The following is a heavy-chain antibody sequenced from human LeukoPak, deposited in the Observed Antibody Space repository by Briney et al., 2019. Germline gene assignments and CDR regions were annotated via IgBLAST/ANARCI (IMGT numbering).Heavy chain of an antibody. V-gene: IGHV3-9*01. CDR2: ISWNSGSI. D-gene: IGHD6-19*01. CDR3: AKDIDSYSSGWYGGFDY. Sequence: QPGRSLRLSCAASGFTFHDYAMHWVRQAPGKGLEWVSGISWNSGSIGYADSVKGRFTISRDNAKNSLYLQMNSLRAEDTALYYCAKDIDSYSSGWYGGFDYWGQGTLVTVSS. CDR1: GFTFHDYA. J-gene: IGHJ4*02.